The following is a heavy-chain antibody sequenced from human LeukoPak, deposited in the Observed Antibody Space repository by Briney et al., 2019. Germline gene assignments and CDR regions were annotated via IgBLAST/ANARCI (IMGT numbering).Heavy chain of an antibody. V-gene: IGHV3-9*01. CDR1: GFTFDDYA. D-gene: IGHD5-24*01. J-gene: IGHJ5*02. Sequence: GRSLRLSCAASGFTFDDYAMHWVRQAPGKGLEWVSGISWNSGSIGYADSVKGRFTISRDNAKNSLYLQMNSLRAEDTALYYCARDRQFKLHDPWGQGILVTVSS. CDR3: ARDRQFKLHDP. CDR2: ISWNSGSI.